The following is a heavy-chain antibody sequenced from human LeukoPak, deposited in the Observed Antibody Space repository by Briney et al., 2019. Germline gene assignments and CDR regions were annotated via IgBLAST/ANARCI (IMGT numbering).Heavy chain of an antibody. J-gene: IGHJ4*02. D-gene: IGHD2/OR15-2a*01. CDR2: ISSSSSYI. CDR1: GFTFSSYS. CDR3: ARERTTIVSGTTIGAY. Sequence: PGGSLRLSCAASGFTFSSYSMNWVRPAPGKGLGWVSSISSSSSYIYYADSVKGRFTISRDNAKNSLYLQMNSLRADDTAVYYCARERTTIVSGTTIGAYWGQGTLVTVSS. V-gene: IGHV3-21*01.